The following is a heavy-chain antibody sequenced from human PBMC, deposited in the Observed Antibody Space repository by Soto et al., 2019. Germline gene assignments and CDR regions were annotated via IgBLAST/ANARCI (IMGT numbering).Heavy chain of an antibody. D-gene: IGHD6-6*01. J-gene: IGHJ4*02. Sequence: SETLSLTCAVSGGSISSGGYSWSWIRQPPGKGLEWIGYIYHSGSTYYNPSLKSRVTISVDRSKNQFSLKLSPVTAADTAVYYCAGVELVRGGYFDYWGQGTLVTVSS. V-gene: IGHV4-30-2*01. CDR2: IYHSGST. CDR1: GGSISSGGYS. CDR3: AGVELVRGGYFDY.